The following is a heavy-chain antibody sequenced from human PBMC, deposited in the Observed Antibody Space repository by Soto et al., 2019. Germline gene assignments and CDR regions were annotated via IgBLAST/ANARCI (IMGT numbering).Heavy chain of an antibody. CDR3: ARSPRYCSGGSCLYKTPHYYYYMDV. D-gene: IGHD2-15*01. Sequence: LRLSCAASGFTFSSYAMHWVRQAPGKGLEYVSAISSNGGSTYYANSVKGRFTISRDNSKNTLYLQMGSLRAEDMAVYYCARSPRYCSGGSCLYKTPHYYYYMDVWGKGTTVTVSS. CDR2: ISSNGGST. V-gene: IGHV3-64*01. CDR1: GFTFSSYA. J-gene: IGHJ6*03.